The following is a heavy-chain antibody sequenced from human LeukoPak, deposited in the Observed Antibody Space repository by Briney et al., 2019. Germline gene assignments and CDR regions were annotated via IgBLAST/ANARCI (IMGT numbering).Heavy chain of an antibody. D-gene: IGHD6-13*01. CDR3: AKESIAAAGPYFDC. CDR1: GFTVSSNY. J-gene: IGHJ4*02. CDR2: IYNGGRT. Sequence: GGSLRLSCAASGFTVSSNYMSWVRQAPAKGLEWVSLIYNGGRTYYADSVKGRFTISRDNSKNTLYLQMNSLRAEDTAVYYCAKESIAAAGPYFDCWGQGTLVTVSS. V-gene: IGHV3-53*01.